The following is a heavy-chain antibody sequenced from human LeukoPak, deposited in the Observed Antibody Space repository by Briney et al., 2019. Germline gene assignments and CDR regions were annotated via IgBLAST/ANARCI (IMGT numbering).Heavy chain of an antibody. CDR2: TNSYGSSA. Sequence: GGSLRLSCAASGFSFRSHWRHWVRQAPGKELVWVSRTNSYGSSALYVDSVKGRFTISRDNAKNTLYLQMNSLRAEDTAVYYCTTHTTTMGNFDYWGQGTLVTVSS. CDR3: TTHTTTMGNFDY. D-gene: IGHD4-23*01. J-gene: IGHJ4*02. V-gene: IGHV3-74*01. CDR1: GFSFRSHW.